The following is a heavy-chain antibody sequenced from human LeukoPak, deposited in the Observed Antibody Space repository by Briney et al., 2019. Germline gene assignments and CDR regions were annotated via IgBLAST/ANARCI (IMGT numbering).Heavy chain of an antibody. CDR1: GYTFTSYY. CDR2: INPNSGGT. Sequence: ASVKVSCKASGYTFTSYYMHWVRQAPGQGLEWMGWINPNSGGTNYAQKFQGRVTITRNTSISTAYMELSSLRSEDTAVYYCARGGGPYDFWSGYFRDYYYYMDVWGKGTTVTVSS. CDR3: ARGGGPYDFWSGYFRDYYYYMDV. D-gene: IGHD3-3*01. J-gene: IGHJ6*03. V-gene: IGHV1-2*02.